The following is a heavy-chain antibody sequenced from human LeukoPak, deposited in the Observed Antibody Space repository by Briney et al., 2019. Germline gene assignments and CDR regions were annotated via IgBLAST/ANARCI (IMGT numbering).Heavy chain of an antibody. Sequence: PGGSLRLSCAASEFRFSDYYMSWIRQAPGKGLEWVSYITSSGSTIYYADSVKGRFTISRDNAKNSLYLQMNSLRAEDTAVYYLASPRDDAFDIWGQGTMVTVSS. V-gene: IGHV3-11*01. J-gene: IGHJ3*02. CDR3: ASPRDDAFDI. CDR2: ITSSGSTI. CDR1: EFRFSDYY.